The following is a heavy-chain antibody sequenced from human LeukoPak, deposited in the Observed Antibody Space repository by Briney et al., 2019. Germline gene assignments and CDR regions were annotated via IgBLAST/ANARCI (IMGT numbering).Heavy chain of an antibody. CDR1: GGTFSSYA. D-gene: IGHD3-3*01. CDR3: ARDRSYDFWSGYHDSPYYFDY. J-gene: IGHJ4*02. Sequence: SVKVSCKASGGTFSSYAISWVRQAPGQGLEWMGGIIPIFGTANYAQKFQGRVTITTDESTSTAYMELSSLRSEDTAVYYCARDRSYDFWSGYHDSPYYFDYWGQGTLVTGSS. V-gene: IGHV1-69*05. CDR2: IIPIFGTA.